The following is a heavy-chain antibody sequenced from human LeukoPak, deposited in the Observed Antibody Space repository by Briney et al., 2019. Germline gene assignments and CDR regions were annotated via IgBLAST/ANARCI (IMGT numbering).Heavy chain of an antibody. V-gene: IGHV1-8*01. Sequence: ASVKVARKASGYTFTNYDIHWVRQATGRGLEWMGWMNPNNGNTGYAQKFQGRVSMTRSTSTVTAYMELTSLRSEDMAVYYCARGGAVAGHNWVDSWGQGTLVTVST. CDR1: GYTFTNYD. J-gene: IGHJ5*01. D-gene: IGHD6-19*01. CDR3: ARGGAVAGHNWVDS. CDR2: MNPNNGNT.